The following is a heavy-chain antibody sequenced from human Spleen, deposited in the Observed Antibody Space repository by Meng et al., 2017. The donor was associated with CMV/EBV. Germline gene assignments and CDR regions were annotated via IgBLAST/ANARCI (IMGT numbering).Heavy chain of an antibody. CDR2: ITPASGGT. J-gene: IGHJ4*02. V-gene: IGHV1-2*02. D-gene: IGHD3-10*01. CDR1: GYTFSNLY. Sequence: VSCTAFGYTFSNLYCHRVRQGPGQGLEWMGCITPASGGTTYAQTFQGTVTWTRDASTNTLYMELPGLKSADTAVYYCASLRVTVPYWGQGTLVTVSS. CDR3: ASLRVTVPY.